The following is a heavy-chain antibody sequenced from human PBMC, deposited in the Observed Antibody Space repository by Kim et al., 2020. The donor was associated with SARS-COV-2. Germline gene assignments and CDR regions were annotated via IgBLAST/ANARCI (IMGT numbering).Heavy chain of an antibody. V-gene: IGHV1-2*06. CDR3: ARDDTYWGLDV. J-gene: IGHJ6*02. CDR2: IKTDSGGT. Sequence: ASVKVSCKASGYTFTAYYMHWVRQAPGQGLEWMGRIKTDSGGTNYAQNFQGRVIMTRDTSITTAYLELSGLRSDDTAVYYCARDDTYWGLDVWGQGTTVTVSS. CDR1: GYTFTAYY.